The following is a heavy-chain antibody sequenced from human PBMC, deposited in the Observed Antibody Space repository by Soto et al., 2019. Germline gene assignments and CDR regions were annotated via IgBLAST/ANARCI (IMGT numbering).Heavy chain of an antibody. D-gene: IGHD2-21*02. J-gene: IGHJ5*02. Sequence: PSETLSLTCTVSGGSISSGDYYWSWIRQPPGKGLEWIGYIYYSGSTYYNPSLKSRVTISVDTSKNQFSLKLSSVTAADTAVYYCARVVYGGDSNWAGNWFDPWGQGTLVTVSS. CDR1: GGSISSGDYY. V-gene: IGHV4-30-4*01. CDR3: ARVVYGGDSNWAGNWFDP. CDR2: IYYSGST.